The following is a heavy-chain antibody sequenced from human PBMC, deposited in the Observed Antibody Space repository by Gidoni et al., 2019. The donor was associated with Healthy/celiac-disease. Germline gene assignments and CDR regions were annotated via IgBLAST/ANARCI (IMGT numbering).Heavy chain of an antibody. D-gene: IGHD5-18*01. J-gene: IGHJ4*02. CDR2: IYSGGST. Sequence: EVQLVESGGGWIQPGGSLRLSCAASGFTVSSNYMSWVRQAPGKGLEWVSVIYSGGSTYYADSVKGRFTISRDNSKNTLYLQMHSLRAEDTAVYYCARDPPDLVDTASVWGQGTLVTVSS. CDR3: ARDPPDLVDTASV. CDR1: GFTVSSNY. V-gene: IGHV3-53*01.